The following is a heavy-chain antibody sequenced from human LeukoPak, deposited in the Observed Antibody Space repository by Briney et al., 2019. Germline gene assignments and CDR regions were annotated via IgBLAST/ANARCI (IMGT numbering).Heavy chain of an antibody. V-gene: IGHV3-21*01. CDR2: ISSSSSYI. J-gene: IGHJ4*02. Sequence: GGSLRLSCAASGFRFSNYGMNWVRQAPGKGLEWVSSISSSSSYIYYADSVKGRFTISRDNAKNSLYLQMNSLRAEDTAVYYCARDIRGLRYFDWLSSLVWYFDYWGQGTLVTVSS. D-gene: IGHD3-9*01. CDR3: ARDIRGLRYFDWLSSLVWYFDY. CDR1: GFRFSNYG.